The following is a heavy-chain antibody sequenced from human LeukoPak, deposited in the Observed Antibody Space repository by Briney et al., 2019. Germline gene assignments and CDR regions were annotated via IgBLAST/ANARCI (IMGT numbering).Heavy chain of an antibody. CDR2: ISSSGSTI. D-gene: IGHD2-21*01. V-gene: IGHV3-48*03. CDR3: ARDRDGLDAFDI. J-gene: IGHJ3*02. CDR1: GFTFSSYE. Sequence: GGSLRLSCAVSGFTFSSYEMNWVRQAPGKGLEWVSYISSSGSTIYYADSVKGRFTISRDNAKKSLYLQMNSLRAEDTAVYYCARDRDGLDAFDIWGQGTMVTVSS.